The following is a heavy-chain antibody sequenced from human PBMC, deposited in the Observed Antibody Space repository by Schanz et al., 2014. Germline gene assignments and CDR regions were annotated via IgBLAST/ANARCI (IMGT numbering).Heavy chain of an antibody. CDR2: LWHDGSKK. CDR3: ARDRRNADLDY. D-gene: IGHD1-1*01. V-gene: IGHV3-33*01. CDR1: GFTFSSYD. J-gene: IGHJ4*02. Sequence: VQLVESGGGLIQPGGSLRLSCVASGFTFSSYDVFWVRQAPGKGLEWVAILWHDGSKKYYADSVKGRFTISRDNAKNSLYLEMNSLRAEDTALYYCARDRRNADLDYWGQGTLVTVSS.